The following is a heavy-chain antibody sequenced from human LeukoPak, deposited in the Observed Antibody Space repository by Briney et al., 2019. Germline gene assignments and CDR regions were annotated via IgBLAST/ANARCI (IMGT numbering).Heavy chain of an antibody. J-gene: IGHJ6*02. CDR1: GGSISSYY. Sequence: SETLSLTCTVSGGSISSYYWSWIRQPAGKGLEWIGHMYISGRTNYNPSLKSRVTMSVDTSKNQFSLKLSSVTAADTAVYYCAREMGPTSIVGAGHYNYYGMDVWGQGTTVTVSS. CDR2: MYISGRT. D-gene: IGHD1-26*01. CDR3: AREMGPTSIVGAGHYNYYGMDV. V-gene: IGHV4-4*07.